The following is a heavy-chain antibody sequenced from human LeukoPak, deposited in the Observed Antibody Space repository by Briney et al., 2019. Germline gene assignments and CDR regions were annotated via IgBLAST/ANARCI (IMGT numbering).Heavy chain of an antibody. CDR1: GGSISSGDYS. CDR3: ARGDYGDDSRGPYYFDY. J-gene: IGHJ4*02. V-gene: IGHV4-30-2*01. D-gene: IGHD4-23*01. CDR2: IYQSGST. Sequence: PSQTLSLTCAVSGGSISSGDYSWGWIRQPPGKDLEWIGYIYQSGSTYYNPSLKSRVTISEDRSRNQFSLKLSSVTAADTAVYYCARGDYGDDSRGPYYFDYWGQGTLVTVSS.